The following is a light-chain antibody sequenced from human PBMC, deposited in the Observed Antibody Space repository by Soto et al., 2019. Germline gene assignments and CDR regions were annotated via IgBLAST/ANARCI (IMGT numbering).Light chain of an antibody. CDR1: QTITNNY. Sequence: EIVLTQSPGTLSLSPGERATLSCRASQTITNNYLAWYQQKPGQAPRLLIFDASNRATGIPDRFSGSGSGTDFTLTISRLEPEDFAVYYCQQCSFSPRTFGQGTSVEIK. CDR2: DAS. V-gene: IGKV3-20*01. CDR3: QQCSFSPRT. J-gene: IGKJ1*01.